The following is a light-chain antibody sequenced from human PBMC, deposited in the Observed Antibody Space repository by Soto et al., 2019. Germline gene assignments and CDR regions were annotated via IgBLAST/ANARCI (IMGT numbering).Light chain of an antibody. V-gene: IGKV3-15*01. CDR1: QSVGSS. CDR3: LQYNNWPEYT. CDR2: GAS. J-gene: IGKJ2*01. Sequence: ETVLTQSPVTLSVSPGEGATLSCRASQSVGSSLAWYQQKPGQPPRILIFGASTRVTGVPARFSGSGSGTEFTLTITSLQSDDFAVYYCLQYNNWPEYTFGQGTKVDIK.